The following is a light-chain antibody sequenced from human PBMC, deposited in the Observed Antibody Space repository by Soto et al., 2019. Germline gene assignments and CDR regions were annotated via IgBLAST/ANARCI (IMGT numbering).Light chain of an antibody. J-gene: IGKJ1*01. Sequence: EIVLTQSPATLSLSPGERATLSCRASQSISSNYLAWYQQKPGQAPRLLIYDASSRATGIPGRFSGSGSGTDFTLIISSLEPEDFAFYYCQQGNTWPWTFGQGTKVDIK. CDR1: QSISSNY. CDR2: DAS. CDR3: QQGNTWPWT. V-gene: IGKV3D-20*02.